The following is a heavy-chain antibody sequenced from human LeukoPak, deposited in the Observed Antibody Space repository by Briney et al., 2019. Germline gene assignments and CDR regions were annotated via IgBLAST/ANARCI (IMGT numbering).Heavy chain of an antibody. CDR2: INAGNGNT. D-gene: IGHD3/OR15-3a*01. J-gene: IGHJ4*02. Sequence: ASVKVSCKASGYTFTSYAMHWVRQAPGQRLEWMGRINAGNGNTKYSQKFQGRVTITRDTSASTAYMELSSLRSEDTAVYYCARALRVGLAYFDYWGQGTLVTVSS. CDR3: ARALRVGLAYFDY. CDR1: GYTFTSYA. V-gene: IGHV1-3*01.